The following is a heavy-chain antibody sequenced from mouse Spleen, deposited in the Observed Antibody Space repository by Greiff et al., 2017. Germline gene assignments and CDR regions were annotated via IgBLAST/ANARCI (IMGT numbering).Heavy chain of an antibody. V-gene: IGHV5-9-1*02. CDR1: GFTFSSYA. D-gene: IGHD1-1*01. CDR3: TRGVLRWWYFDV. Sequence: EVKLMESGEGLVKPGGSLKLSCAASGFTFSSYAMSWVRQTPEKRLEWVAYISSGGDYIYYADTVKGRFTISRDNARNTLYLQMSSLKSEDTAMYYCTRGVLRWWYFDVWGTGTTVTVSS. J-gene: IGHJ1*03. CDR2: ISSGGDYI.